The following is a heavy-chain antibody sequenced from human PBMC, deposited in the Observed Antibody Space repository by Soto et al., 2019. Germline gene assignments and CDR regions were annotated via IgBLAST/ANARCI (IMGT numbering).Heavy chain of an antibody. CDR3: AKNPVAALYYFDF. CDR2: ISAGTFTT. V-gene: IGHV3-23*01. J-gene: IGHJ4*02. D-gene: IGHD6-19*01. Sequence: EVQLLESGGGLVQPGGSLRLSCTASGFTFRSYAMVWVRQAPGKGLEGVSVISAGTFTTYYADSVKGRFTISRDNSKNTLYLQMTSLRAEDTAVYYCAKNPVAALYYFDFWGQGALVTVSS. CDR1: GFTFRSYA.